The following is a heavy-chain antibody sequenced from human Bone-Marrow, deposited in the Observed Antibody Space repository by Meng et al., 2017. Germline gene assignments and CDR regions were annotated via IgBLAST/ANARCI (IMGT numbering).Heavy chain of an antibody. V-gene: IGHV3-30*12. D-gene: IGHD4-23*01. J-gene: IGHJ4*02. CDR1: GFTFSSYS. CDR3: ARDGYGGSGGGIDY. Sequence: GESLKISCAASGFTFSSYSMNWVRQAPGKGLEWVAVVSSDGSSKDYADSVKGRFTISRDNSKNTLYLHMNRLRDEDTAVYYCARDGYGGSGGGIDYWGQGTLVTVSS. CDR2: VSSDGSSK.